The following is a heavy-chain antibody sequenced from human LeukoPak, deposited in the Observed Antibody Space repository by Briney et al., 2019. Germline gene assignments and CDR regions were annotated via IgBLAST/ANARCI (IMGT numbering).Heavy chain of an antibody. Sequence: SETLSLTCAVYGGSFSGYYWSWIRQPPGKGLEWIGEINHSGSTNYNPSLKSRVTISVDTSKNQFSLKLSSVTAADTAVYYCARDFKWSRNNNWFDPWGQGTLVTVSS. CDR3: ARDFKWSRNNNWFDP. J-gene: IGHJ5*02. D-gene: IGHD3-9*01. CDR2: INHSGST. CDR1: GGSFSGYY. V-gene: IGHV4-34*01.